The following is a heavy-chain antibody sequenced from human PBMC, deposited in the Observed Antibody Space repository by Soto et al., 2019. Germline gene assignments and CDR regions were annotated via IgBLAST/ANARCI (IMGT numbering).Heavy chain of an antibody. D-gene: IGHD3-22*01. CDR2: IRSKAYGGTT. J-gene: IGHJ6*02. V-gene: IGHV3-49*04. Sequence: GGSLRLSCAASGFTVSGMFMNWVRQAPGKGLEWVGFIRSKAYGGTTEYAASVKGRFTISRDDSKSIAYLQMNSLKTEDTAVYYCTRDVGYYDSSGYPLDYGMDVWGQGTTVTVSS. CDR3: TRDVGYYDSSGYPLDYGMDV. CDR1: GFTVSGMF.